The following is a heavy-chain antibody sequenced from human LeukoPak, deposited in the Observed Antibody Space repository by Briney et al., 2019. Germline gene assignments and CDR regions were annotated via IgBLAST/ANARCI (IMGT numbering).Heavy chain of an antibody. CDR2: INHSGST. V-gene: IGHV4-34*01. CDR3: ARRPALFRAGYKRPRYYFDY. CDR1: GGSFSGYY. D-gene: IGHD1-1*01. Sequence: SETLSLTCAVYGGSFSGYYWSWIRQPPGKGLEWIGEINHSGSTNYNASLKSRVTILVDTSKNQSSLKLSSVTAADTAVYYCARRPALFRAGYKRPRYYFDYWGQGTLVTVSS. J-gene: IGHJ4*02.